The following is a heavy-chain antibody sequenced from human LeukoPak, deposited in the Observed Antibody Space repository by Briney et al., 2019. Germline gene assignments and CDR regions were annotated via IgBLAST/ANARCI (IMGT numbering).Heavy chain of an antibody. CDR2: IKQDGSEK. V-gene: IGHV3-7*01. J-gene: IGHJ4*02. D-gene: IGHD2-15*01. Sequence: GSLRLSCAASGFTFSSYWMSWVRQAPGKGLEWVANIKQDGSEKYYVDSVKGRFTISRDNAKNSLYLQMNSLRAEDTAVYYCARSRTRARYCSGGSCYVYFDYWGQGTLVTVSS. CDR3: ARSRTRARYCSGGSCYVYFDY. CDR1: GFTFSSYW.